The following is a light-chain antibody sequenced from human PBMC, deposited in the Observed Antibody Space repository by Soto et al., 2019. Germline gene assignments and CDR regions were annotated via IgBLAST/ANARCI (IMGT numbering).Light chain of an antibody. CDR2: AAS. J-gene: IGKJ2*01. V-gene: IGKV1-39*01. CDR3: QQSYSTPPS. CDR1: QSISSY. Sequence: DIQMTQSPSSLSASGGDRVTITCRASQSISSYLNWYQQKPGKAPKLLIYAASSLHSGVPSRFSGSGSGTDFTLTISRLQPEDFATYSCQQSYSTPPSFGDGTKLEIK.